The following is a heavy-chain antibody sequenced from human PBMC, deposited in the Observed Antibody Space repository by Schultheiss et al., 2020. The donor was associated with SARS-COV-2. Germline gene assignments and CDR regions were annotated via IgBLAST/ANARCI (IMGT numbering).Heavy chain of an antibody. CDR2: LSGGAGST. Sequence: GWSLRLSCAASGFTFSSYTMSWVRQAPGKGLEWVSGLSGGAGSTYYVDSVKGRFTISRDNSKNTLFLQMNTLRAEDTAVYYCAKGQARDGFSYVYYGMDVWGQGTTVTVSS. D-gene: IGHD5-18*01. V-gene: IGHV3-23*01. CDR1: GFTFSSYT. J-gene: IGHJ6*02. CDR3: AKGQARDGFSYVYYGMDV.